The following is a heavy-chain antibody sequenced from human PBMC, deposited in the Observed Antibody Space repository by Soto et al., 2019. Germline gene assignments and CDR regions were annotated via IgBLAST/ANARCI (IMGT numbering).Heavy chain of an antibody. V-gene: IGHV3-7*03. J-gene: IGHJ6*02. Sequence: GRSLRLACAPSGFTFISYWMSWVRQAPGKGLEWVANIKQDGSEKYYVDSVKGRFTISRDNAKNSLYLQMNSLRAEDTAVYYCARGFRVGATRGGYYGMDVWGQGTTVTVSS. CDR3: ARGFRVGATRGGYYGMDV. D-gene: IGHD1-26*01. CDR1: GFTFISYW. CDR2: IKQDGSEK.